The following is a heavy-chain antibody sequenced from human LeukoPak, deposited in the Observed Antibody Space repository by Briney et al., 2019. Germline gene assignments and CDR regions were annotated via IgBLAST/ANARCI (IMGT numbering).Heavy chain of an antibody. CDR1: GGSISSSSYY. Sequence: SETLSLTCTVSGGSISSSSYYRGWIRQPPGRGLEWIGSIYYSGSTYYNPSLKSRVTISVDTPKNQFSLKLSSVTAADTAVYYCARRKNYYDSPWGQGTLVTVSS. J-gene: IGHJ5*02. D-gene: IGHD3-22*01. CDR3: ARRKNYYDSP. V-gene: IGHV4-39*01. CDR2: IYYSGST.